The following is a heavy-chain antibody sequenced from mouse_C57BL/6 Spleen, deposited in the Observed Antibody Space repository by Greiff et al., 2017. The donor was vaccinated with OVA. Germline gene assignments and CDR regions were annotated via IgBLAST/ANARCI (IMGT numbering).Heavy chain of an antibody. D-gene: IGHD4-1*01. CDR2: ISYDGSN. CDR3: ARNWVGYFDV. J-gene: IGHJ1*03. V-gene: IGHV3-6*01. CDR1: GYSITSGYY. Sequence: LEESGPGLVKPSQSLSLTCSVTGYSITSGYYWNWIRQFPGNKLEWMGYISYDGSNNYNPSLKNRISITRDTSKNQFFLKLNSVTTEDTATYYCARNWVGYFDVWGTGTTVTVSS.